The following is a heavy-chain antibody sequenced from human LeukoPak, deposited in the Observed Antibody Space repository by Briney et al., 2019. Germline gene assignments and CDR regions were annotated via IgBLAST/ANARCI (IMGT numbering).Heavy chain of an antibody. D-gene: IGHD3-3*01. V-gene: IGHV3-7*03. J-gene: IGHJ5*02. CDR2: IREDGSDD. CDR1: GFTFGHYW. Sequence: GGSLRLSCAASGFTFGHYWMNWVRLAPGKGLAWVANIREDGSDDTYVDSVKGRFTISRDNAKNLLFLQMNNLRAEDTAVYYCARDLRDDFWSGYYNWFDPWGQGTLVTVSS. CDR3: ARDLRDDFWSGYYNWFDP.